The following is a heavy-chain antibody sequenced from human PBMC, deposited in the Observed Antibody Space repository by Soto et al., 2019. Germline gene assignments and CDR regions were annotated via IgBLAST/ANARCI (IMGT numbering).Heavy chain of an antibody. CDR2: ISYDGSNK. Sequence: LRLSCAASGFTFSSYGMHWVRQAPGKGLEWVAVISYDGSNKYYADSVKGRFTISRDNSKNTLYLQMNSLRAEDTAVYYCAKDSGSGYCVNYFDYWGQGTLVTVSS. CDR3: AKDSGSGYCVNYFDY. J-gene: IGHJ4*02. V-gene: IGHV3-30*18. CDR1: GFTFSSYG. D-gene: IGHD3-3*01.